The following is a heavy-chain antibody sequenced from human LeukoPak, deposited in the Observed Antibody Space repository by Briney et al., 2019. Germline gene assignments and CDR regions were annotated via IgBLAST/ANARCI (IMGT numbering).Heavy chain of an antibody. D-gene: IGHD5-24*01. CDR1: GFTFSSYW. J-gene: IGHJ6*03. CDR3: ARSETPGEMATIGAWGYYYYYYMDV. V-gene: IGHV3-7*01. CDR2: IKQDGSEK. Sequence: GGSLRLSCAASGFTFSSYWMSWVRQAPGKGLKWVANIKQDGSEKYYVDSVKGRFTISRDNAKNSLYLQMNSLRAEDTAVYYCARSETPGEMATIGAWGYYYYYYMDVWGKGTTVTVSS.